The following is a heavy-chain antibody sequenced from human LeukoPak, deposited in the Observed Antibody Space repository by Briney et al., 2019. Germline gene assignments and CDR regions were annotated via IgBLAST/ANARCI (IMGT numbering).Heavy chain of an antibody. J-gene: IGHJ4*02. CDR3: SRWDY. CDR1: GGSINSSSLY. Sequence: SSETLSLTCTVSGGSINSSSLYWGWVRQPPGKGLEWIGNIYQSGRTYYNPSLRSRVTISMNTSRNQFSLKLVSVTAADTAVYFCSRWDYWGQGILVTVSS. CDR2: IYQSGRT. V-gene: IGHV4-39*01.